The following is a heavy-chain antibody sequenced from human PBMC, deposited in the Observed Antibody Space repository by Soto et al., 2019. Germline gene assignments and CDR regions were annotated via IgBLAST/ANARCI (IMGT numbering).Heavy chain of an antibody. J-gene: IGHJ4*02. CDR1: GFTFSSYV. CDR3: AKVLLTYNSGWYHPHFDY. D-gene: IGHD6-19*01. CDR2: VSNDGSNK. Sequence: PGGSLRLSCAASGFTFSSYVMHWVRQAPGKGLEWVAVVSNDGSNKDYADSVKGRFTICRDNSKNTLYLQMNSLRAEDTAVYYCAKVLLTYNSGWYHPHFDYWGQGTLVTVSS. V-gene: IGHV3-30*18.